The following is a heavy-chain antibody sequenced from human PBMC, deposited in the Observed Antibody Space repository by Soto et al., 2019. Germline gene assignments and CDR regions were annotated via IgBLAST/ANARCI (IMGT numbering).Heavy chain of an antibody. Sequence: EVQLVESGGGLVQPGGSLRLSCAASGFTFSSYWMSWVRQAPGKGLEWVANIKQDGSEKYYVDSVKGRFTISRDNAKDSLYLQMNSLRAEATAVYYCARPVRSFDLYYFDYWGQGTLVTVSS. V-gene: IGHV3-7*01. J-gene: IGHJ4*02. D-gene: IGHD3-10*01. CDR3: ARPVRSFDLYYFDY. CDR1: GFTFSSYW. CDR2: IKQDGSEK.